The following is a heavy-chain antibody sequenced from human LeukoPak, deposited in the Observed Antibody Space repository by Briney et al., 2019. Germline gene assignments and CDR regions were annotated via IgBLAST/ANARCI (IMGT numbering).Heavy chain of an antibody. CDR1: GGSISSYY. CDR2: IYTSGST. J-gene: IGHJ4*02. Sequence: SETLSLTCIVLGGSISSYYWSWIRQPAGKGLEWIGRIYTSGSTNYNPSLKSRVTMSVDTSKNQFSLKLSSVTAADTAVYYCAREGPRQPFDYWGQGTLVTVSS. V-gene: IGHV4-4*07. CDR3: AREGPRQPFDY.